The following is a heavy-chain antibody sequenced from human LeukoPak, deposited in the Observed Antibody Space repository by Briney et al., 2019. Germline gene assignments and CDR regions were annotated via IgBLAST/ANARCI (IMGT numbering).Heavy chain of an antibody. J-gene: IGHJ4*02. CDR3: ARDDWLAVAGDY. D-gene: IGHD6-19*01. Sequence: VASVKVSCKASGYSFTSYGITWVRQAPGQGLEWMGWISGYNGNTNYAQKLQGRVTMTTDTSTSTAYMELRSLRSDDTAVYYCARDDWLAVAGDYWGQGTLVTVSS. CDR2: ISGYNGNT. V-gene: IGHV1-18*01. CDR1: GYSFTSYG.